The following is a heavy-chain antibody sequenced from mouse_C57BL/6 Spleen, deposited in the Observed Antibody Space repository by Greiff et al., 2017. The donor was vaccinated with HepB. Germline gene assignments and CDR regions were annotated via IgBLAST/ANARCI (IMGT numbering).Heavy chain of an antibody. Sequence: EVQGVESGGGLVKPGGSLKLSCAASGFTFSSYAMSWVRQTPEKRLEWVATISDGGSYTYYPDNVKGRFTISRDNAKNNLYLQMSHLKSEDTAMYYCARVDRYYYAMDYWGQGTSVTVSS. CDR3: ARVDRYYYAMDY. J-gene: IGHJ4*01. CDR1: GFTFSSYA. V-gene: IGHV5-4*01. CDR2: ISDGGSYT.